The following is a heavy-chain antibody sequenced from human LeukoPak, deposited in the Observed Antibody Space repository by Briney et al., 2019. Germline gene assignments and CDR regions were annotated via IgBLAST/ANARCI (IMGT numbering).Heavy chain of an antibody. CDR3: ARGGGSYYYYYMDV. Sequence: PSETLSLTCTVSSYSISSGNYWGWIRQPPGKGLEWIGSIYHSGNTYYNPSLKSRVTISVDTSKNQFSLKLSSVTAADTAVYYCARGGGSYYYYYMDVWGKGTTVTVSS. CDR2: IYHSGNT. V-gene: IGHV4-38-2*02. J-gene: IGHJ6*03. D-gene: IGHD1-26*01. CDR1: SYSISSGNY.